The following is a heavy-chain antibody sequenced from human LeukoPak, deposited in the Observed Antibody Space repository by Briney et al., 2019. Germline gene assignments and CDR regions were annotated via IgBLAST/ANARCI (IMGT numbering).Heavy chain of an antibody. CDR1: GFSISDYY. CDR2: ITSGGAST. Sequence: GGSLRLSCDASGFSISDYYMSWIRQSPGKGLEWISYITSGGASTNYADSVKGRFTISRDKAKNSVALQLNSLRAEDTAVYYCTRQRRRTYYAFDSCGQGTLVTVSS. V-gene: IGHV3-11*01. CDR3: TRQRRRTYYAFDS. D-gene: IGHD3-22*01. J-gene: IGHJ4*02.